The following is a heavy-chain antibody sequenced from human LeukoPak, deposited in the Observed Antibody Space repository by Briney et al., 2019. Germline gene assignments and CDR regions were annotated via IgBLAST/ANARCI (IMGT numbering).Heavy chain of an antibody. Sequence: ASVKVSCKASGGTFSSYTITWVRQAPGQGLECMGMIIPIFGTTTYAQKFQGRVTITADESISTAYMEVTSLRFEDTAVYYCARARVTMVRGVTGNNWFDPWGQGTLVTVSS. CDR2: IIPIFGTT. V-gene: IGHV1-69*13. CDR3: ARARVTMVRGVTGNNWFDP. D-gene: IGHD3-10*01. J-gene: IGHJ5*02. CDR1: GGTFSSYT.